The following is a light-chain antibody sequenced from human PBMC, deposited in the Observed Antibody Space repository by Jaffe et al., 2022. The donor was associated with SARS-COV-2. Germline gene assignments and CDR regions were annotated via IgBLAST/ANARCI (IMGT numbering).Light chain of an antibody. Sequence: ETVMTQSPSTLPVSPGERATLSCRASQSVASNLAWYQQKPGQAPRLLIYGASTRATGVPARFSGSGSGTEFTLTISSLQSEDFAVYYCQQYNNWPPAITFGQGTRLEIK. CDR1: QSVASN. J-gene: IGKJ5*01. CDR3: QQYNNWPPAIT. CDR2: GAS. V-gene: IGKV3-15*01.